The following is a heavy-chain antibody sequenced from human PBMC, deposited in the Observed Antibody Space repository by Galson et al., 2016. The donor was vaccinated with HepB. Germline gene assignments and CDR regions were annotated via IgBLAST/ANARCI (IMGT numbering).Heavy chain of an antibody. CDR3: VKTGGTPTTNFDC. CDR1: GFTFSNYA. D-gene: IGHD2-8*02. J-gene: IGHJ4*02. Sequence: SLRLSCAASGFTFSNYAMHWVRQAPGRGPESVSVISRSGVSAFYSDSVKGRFTISRDNSKNTLVLQMSSLRREDTAVYYCVKTGGTPTTNFDCWGQGTLVIVSS. CDR2: ISRSGVSA. V-gene: IGHV3-64D*09.